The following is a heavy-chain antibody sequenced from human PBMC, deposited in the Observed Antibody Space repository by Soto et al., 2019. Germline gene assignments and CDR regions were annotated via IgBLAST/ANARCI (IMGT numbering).Heavy chain of an antibody. V-gene: IGHV4-39*01. J-gene: IGHJ4*02. CDR1: GGSISSSSYY. CDR2: IYYSGNT. D-gene: IGHD3-10*01. CDR3: ARKPMVRGIIGYFDY. Sequence: QLQLQESGPGLVKPSETLSLTCTVSGGSISSSSYYWGWIRQPPGKGLEWIGSIYYSGNTYYKPSLKSRASISVDTSKNQFSLKLTSVTAADTAVYYCARKPMVRGIIGYFDYWGQGALVTVSS.